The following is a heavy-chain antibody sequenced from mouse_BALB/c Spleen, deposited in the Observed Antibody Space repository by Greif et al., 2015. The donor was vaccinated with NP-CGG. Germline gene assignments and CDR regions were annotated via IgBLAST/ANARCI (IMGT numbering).Heavy chain of an antibody. CDR1: GYTFTDYY. CDR3: ARDSRYFDV. J-gene: IGHJ1*01. CDR2: IYPGSGNT. Sequence: VQLQQSGAELARPGASVKLSCKASGYTFTDYYINWVKQGTGQGLEWIGEIYPGSGNTYYNEKFKGKATLTADKSSSTAYMQLSSLTSEDSAVFFCARDSRYFDVWGAGTTVTVSS. V-gene: IGHV1-77*01.